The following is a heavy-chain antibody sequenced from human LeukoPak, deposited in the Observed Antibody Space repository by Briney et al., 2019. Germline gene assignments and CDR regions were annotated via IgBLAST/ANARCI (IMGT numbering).Heavy chain of an antibody. V-gene: IGHV1-69*13. Sequence: PVKVSCKASGGTFSSYAISWVRQAPGQGLEWMGGIIPIFGTANYAQKFQGRVTITADESTSTAYMELSSLRSEDTAVYYCARVSAEVSHYYDSSGYYRTWGQGTLVTVSS. CDR1: GGTFSSYA. CDR3: ARVSAEVSHYYDSSGYYRT. J-gene: IGHJ5*02. CDR2: IIPIFGTA. D-gene: IGHD3-22*01.